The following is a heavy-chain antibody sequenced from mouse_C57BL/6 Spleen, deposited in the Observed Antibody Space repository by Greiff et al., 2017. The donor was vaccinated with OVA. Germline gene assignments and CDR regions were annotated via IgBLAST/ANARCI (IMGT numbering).Heavy chain of an antibody. CDR2: ISDGGSYT. CDR1: GFTFSSYA. V-gene: IGHV5-4*01. D-gene: IGHD2-4*01. CDR3: ARVYDYAGYAMDY. Sequence: EVHLVESGGGLVKPGGSLKLSCAASGFTFSSYAMSWVRQTPEKRLEWVATISDGGSYTYYPDNVKGRFTISRDNAKNNLYLQMSHLKSEDTAMYYCARVYDYAGYAMDYWGQGTSVTVSS. J-gene: IGHJ4*01.